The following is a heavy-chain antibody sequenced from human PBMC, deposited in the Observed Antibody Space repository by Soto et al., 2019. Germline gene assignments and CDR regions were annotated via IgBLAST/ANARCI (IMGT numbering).Heavy chain of an antibody. J-gene: IGHJ4*02. Sequence: QVQLVQSGGEVKKPGASVRVSCKTSGYTFSNFGISWLRQAPGQGLEWMGWISSFNSNTRYAQTFQGRVTMFTDTSASTAYMELRSLRSDDTAIYYCARDLTLVTTTRAVDFWGQGTLVTVSS. CDR1: GYTFSNFG. CDR3: ARDLTLVTTTRAVDF. D-gene: IGHD3-22*01. V-gene: IGHV1-18*01. CDR2: ISSFNSNT.